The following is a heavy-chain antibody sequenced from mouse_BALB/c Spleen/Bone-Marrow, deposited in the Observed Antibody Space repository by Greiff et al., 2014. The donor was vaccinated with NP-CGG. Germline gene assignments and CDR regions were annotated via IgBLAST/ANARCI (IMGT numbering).Heavy chain of an antibody. CDR3: ARGDYRSYYFDY. CDR2: INPGSGGT. V-gene: IGHV1-54*01. J-gene: IGHJ2*01. Sequence: VQLQESGAELVRPGTSVKVSCKASGYAFTNYLIEWVKQRPGQGLEWIGVINPGSGGTNYNEKIKGKATLTADKSSSTAYMQLSSLTSDDSAVYFCARGDYRSYYFDYWGQGTTLTVSS. CDR1: GYAFTNYL. D-gene: IGHD2-14*01.